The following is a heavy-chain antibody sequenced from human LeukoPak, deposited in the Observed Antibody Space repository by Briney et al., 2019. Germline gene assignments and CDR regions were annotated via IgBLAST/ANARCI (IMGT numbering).Heavy chain of an antibody. D-gene: IGHD6-19*01. J-gene: IGHJ5*02. V-gene: IGHV3-20*04. CDR1: GFTFDDYG. CDR3: ARELVPYSSGWYEFDP. Sequence: PGGSLRLSCAASGFTFDDYGMSWVRQAPGKGLEWVSGINWNGGSTGYADSVKGRFTISRDNAKNSLYLQMNSLRAEDTALYYCARELVPYSSGWYEFDPWGQGTLVTVSS. CDR2: INWNGGST.